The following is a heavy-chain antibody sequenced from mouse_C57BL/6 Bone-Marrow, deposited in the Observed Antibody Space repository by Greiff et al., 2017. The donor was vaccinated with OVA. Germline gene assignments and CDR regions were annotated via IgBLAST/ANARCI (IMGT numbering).Heavy chain of an antibody. CDR3: GRRDSNSLYAMDY. Sequence: LQQSGAELVRPGSSVTLSCKDSYFAFMASAMHWVKQRPGHGLEWIGTFTLYSDATAYSENFKGKATLTAHTSSSTAYMELSSLTSDDSAVYYCGRRDSNSLYAMDYWGQGTSVTVSS. CDR2: FTLYSDAT. V-gene: IGHV1-49*01. J-gene: IGHJ4*01. CDR1: YFAFMASA. D-gene: IGHD2-5*01.